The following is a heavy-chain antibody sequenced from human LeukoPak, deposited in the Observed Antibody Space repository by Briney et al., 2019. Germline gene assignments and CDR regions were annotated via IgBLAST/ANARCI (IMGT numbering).Heavy chain of an antibody. CDR3: ARHGRMVIMPKFSTGIDQ. D-gene: IGHD2-8*01. Sequence: PSETLSLTCTVPDGSISNYFWSWIRQPPGKGLEWIGYIYYTGMTNSNPSLKSRVTISMDTSKNQFSLNLRSVTAADTAIYYCARHGRMVIMPKFSTGIDQWGQGTLVTVPS. CDR2: IYYTGMT. CDR1: DGSISNYF. J-gene: IGHJ4*02. V-gene: IGHV4-59*08.